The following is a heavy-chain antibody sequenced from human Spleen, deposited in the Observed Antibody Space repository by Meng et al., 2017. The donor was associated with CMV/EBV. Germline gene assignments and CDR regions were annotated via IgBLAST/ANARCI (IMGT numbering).Heavy chain of an antibody. CDR2: IYHSGDT. J-gene: IGHJ4*02. V-gene: IGHV4-38-2*02. CDR1: GYSISGGYY. D-gene: IGHD6-13*01. CDR3: TTISGAAAIHF. Sequence: SETLSLTCNVSGYSISGGYYWGWIRQAPGKGLEWIGNIYHSGDTDYNPSLKSRITISIDKSRDKFSLKLTSVTAADTAVYYCTTISGAAAIHFRGKGMLVTVSS.